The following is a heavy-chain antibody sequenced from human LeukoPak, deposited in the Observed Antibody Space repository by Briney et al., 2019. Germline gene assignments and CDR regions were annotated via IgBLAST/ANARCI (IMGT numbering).Heavy chain of an antibody. CDR1: GDSVSSNSAA. V-gene: IGHV6-1*01. J-gene: IGHJ4*02. CDR3: AREGDSGGHNY. D-gene: IGHD2-15*01. CDR2: TYYRSKWYN. Sequence: SQTLSLTCAISGDSVSSNSAACSWIRQSPSRGLEWLGRTYYRSKWYNDYAVSVKSRITINPDTSGNQFSLQLNSVTPEDTAVYFCAREGDSGGHNYWGQGTLVTVSS.